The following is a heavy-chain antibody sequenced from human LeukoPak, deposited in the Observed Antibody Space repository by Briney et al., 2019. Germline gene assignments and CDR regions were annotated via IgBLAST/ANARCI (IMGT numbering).Heavy chain of an antibody. CDR3: ASAAGPFDN. CDR1: GFAFSTYG. Sequence: GGSLRLSCAASGFAFSTYGVHWVRQAPGKGLEWVAVIWYDGSNKYYADSVKGRFTISRDNSKNTLYLQMNSLRAEDTAVYYCASAAGPFDNWGQGTLVPVSS. CDR2: IWYDGSNK. D-gene: IGHD6-13*01. J-gene: IGHJ4*02. V-gene: IGHV3-33*01.